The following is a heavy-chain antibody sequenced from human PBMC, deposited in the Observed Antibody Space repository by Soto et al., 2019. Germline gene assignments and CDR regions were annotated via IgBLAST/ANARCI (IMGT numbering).Heavy chain of an antibody. CDR1: GYTFTGYY. V-gene: IGHV1-2*04. J-gene: IGHJ6*02. Sequence: ASVKVSCKASGYTFTGYYMHWVRQAPGQGLEWMGWINPNSGGTNYAQKFQGWVTMTRDTSISTDYMELSRLRSDDTAVYYCAREGYYDILTGYLDYYYGMDVWGQGTTVTVSS. CDR2: INPNSGGT. CDR3: AREGYYDILTGYLDYYYGMDV. D-gene: IGHD3-9*01.